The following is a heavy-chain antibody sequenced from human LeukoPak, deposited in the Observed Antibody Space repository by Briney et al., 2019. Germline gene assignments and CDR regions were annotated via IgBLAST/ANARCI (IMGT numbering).Heavy chain of an antibody. CDR3: ARDEGQWLVPDY. D-gene: IGHD6-19*01. CDR1: GFTFSSYE. Sequence: PGGSLRLSCAASGFTFSSYEMNWVRQAPGKGLEWVSYISSSGSTINYADSVKGRFTISRDNAKNSLYLQMNSLRAEDTAVYYCARDEGQWLVPDYWGQGTLVTVSS. CDR2: ISSSGSTI. J-gene: IGHJ4*02. V-gene: IGHV3-48*03.